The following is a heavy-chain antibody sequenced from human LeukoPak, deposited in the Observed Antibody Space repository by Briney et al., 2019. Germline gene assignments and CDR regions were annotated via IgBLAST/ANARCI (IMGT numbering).Heavy chain of an antibody. J-gene: IGHJ6*03. CDR2: IIPIFGTA. Sequence: SVKVSCKASGGTFSSYAISWVRQAPGQGLEWMGGIIPIFGTANYAQKFQGRVTITADESTSTAYMELSSLRSEDTAVYYCARGGNWKESGYYYYMDVWGKGTTVTVSS. V-gene: IGHV1-69*13. D-gene: IGHD1-20*01. CDR3: ARGGNWKESGYYYYMDV. CDR1: GGTFSSYA.